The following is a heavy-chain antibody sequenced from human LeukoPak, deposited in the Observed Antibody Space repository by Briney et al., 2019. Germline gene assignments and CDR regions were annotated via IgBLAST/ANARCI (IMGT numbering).Heavy chain of an antibody. CDR1: GGSISTYY. D-gene: IGHD3-10*01. V-gene: IGHV4-59*01. J-gene: IGHJ4*02. Sequence: PSETLSLTCTVSGGSISTYYWSWIRQSPGKGLEWIGYIYYRGNTNYNPSLKSRVTISLDTSKNQFSLKLSSVTAADTAVYYCARSGSGSYAPVDYWGQGTLVTVPS. CDR3: ARSGSGSYAPVDY. CDR2: IYYRGNT.